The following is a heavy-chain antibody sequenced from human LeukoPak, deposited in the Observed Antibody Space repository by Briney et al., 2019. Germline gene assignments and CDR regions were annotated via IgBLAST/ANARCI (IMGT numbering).Heavy chain of an antibody. V-gene: IGHV4-59*01. Sequence: KPSETLSLTCTVSGGSISTNFWSWIRQPPGKGLEWIGYIRYSGNTNYSPSLRSRVTISVDTSKNQFSLKLSSVTAADTAVYYCARDVTPVTLWGQGTLVTVSS. CDR3: ARDVTPVTL. D-gene: IGHD3-16*01. CDR1: GGSISTNF. J-gene: IGHJ4*02. CDR2: IRYSGNT.